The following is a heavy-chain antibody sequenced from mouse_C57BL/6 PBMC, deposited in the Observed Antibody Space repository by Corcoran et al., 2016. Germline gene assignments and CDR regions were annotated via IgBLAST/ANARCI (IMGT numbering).Heavy chain of an antibody. V-gene: IGHV3-6*01. J-gene: IGHJ2*01. CDR3: ARRDDYDCFDY. CDR1: GYSITSGNY. Sequence: DVQLQESGPGLVKPSQALSLTCSVTGYSITSGNYWNWIRQFPGNKLEWMGYISYDGSNNYNPSLKNRISITRDTSKNQFFLKLNSVTTEDTATYYCARRDDYDCFDYWGQGTTLTVSS. CDR2: ISYDGSN. D-gene: IGHD2-4*01.